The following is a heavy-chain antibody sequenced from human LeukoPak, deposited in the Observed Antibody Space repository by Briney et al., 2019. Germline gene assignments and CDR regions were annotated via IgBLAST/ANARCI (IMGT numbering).Heavy chain of an antibody. V-gene: IGHV4-59*08. CDR2: IYYSGST. Sequence: PSETLSLTCTVSGGSISSYYWSWLRQPPGKGLEWIGYIYYSGSTNYNPSLKSRVTISVDTSKNQFSLKLSSVTAADTAVYYCASPLDTSLANPFDIWGHGTMVTVSS. CDR1: GGSISSYY. J-gene: IGHJ3*02. D-gene: IGHD3-16*01. CDR3: ASPLDTSLANPFDI.